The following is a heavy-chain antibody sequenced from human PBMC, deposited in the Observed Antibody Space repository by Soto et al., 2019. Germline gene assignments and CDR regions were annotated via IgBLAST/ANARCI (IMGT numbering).Heavy chain of an antibody. Sequence: ASVKVSCKASGYTFTSYAMHWVRQAPGQRLEWMGWINAGNGNTKYSQKFQGSVTITRDTSASTAYMELSSLRSEDAAVYYCARDNDYYDSSGYPLIDYWGQGTLVTVSS. CDR1: GYTFTSYA. CDR2: INAGNGNT. J-gene: IGHJ4*02. D-gene: IGHD3-22*01. CDR3: ARDNDYYDSSGYPLIDY. V-gene: IGHV1-3*01.